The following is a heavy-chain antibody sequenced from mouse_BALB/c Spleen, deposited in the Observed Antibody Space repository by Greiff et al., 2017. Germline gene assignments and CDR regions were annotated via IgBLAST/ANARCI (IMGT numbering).Heavy chain of an antibody. J-gene: IGHJ2*01. D-gene: IGHD1-2*01. V-gene: IGHV3-2*02. CDR3: ARRYYGYVGDFDY. CDR2: ISYSGST. CDR1: GYSITSDYA. Sequence: EVQLQESGPGLVKPSQSLSLTCTVTGYSITSDYAWNWIRQFPGNKLEWMGYISYSGSTSYNPSLKSRISITRDTSKNQFFLQLNSVTTEDTATYYCARRYYGYVGDFDYWGQGTTLTVSS.